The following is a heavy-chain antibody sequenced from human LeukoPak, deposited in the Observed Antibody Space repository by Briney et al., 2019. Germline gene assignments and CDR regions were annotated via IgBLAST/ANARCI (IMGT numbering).Heavy chain of an antibody. CDR3: AKDLVVPAAIGKVYYYYYGMDV. CDR2: ISGSTSTI. D-gene: IGHD2-2*02. CDR1: GFTFRSYS. Sequence: PGGSLRLSCAASGFTFRSYSMNWVRQAPGKGLEWVSHISGSTSTIYYADSVKGRFTISRDNARNSLYLQMISLRAEDTAVYYCAKDLVVPAAIGKVYYYYYGMDVWGQGTTVTVSS. J-gene: IGHJ6*02. V-gene: IGHV3-48*04.